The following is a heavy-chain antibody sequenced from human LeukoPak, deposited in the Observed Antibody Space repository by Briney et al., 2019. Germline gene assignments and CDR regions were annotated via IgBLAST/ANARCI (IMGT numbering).Heavy chain of an antibody. J-gene: IGHJ5*02. CDR2: IYYSGST. Sequence: SETLSLTCSVSGGSVSNYYWSWIRQPPGKGLEWIGYIYYSGSTNYNPSLKSRVTISVDTSKNQFSLKLSSVTAADTAVYYCASQGSSWYNWFDPWGQGTLVTVSS. CDR3: ASQGSSWYNWFDP. D-gene: IGHD6-13*01. V-gene: IGHV4-59*02. CDR1: GGSVSNYY.